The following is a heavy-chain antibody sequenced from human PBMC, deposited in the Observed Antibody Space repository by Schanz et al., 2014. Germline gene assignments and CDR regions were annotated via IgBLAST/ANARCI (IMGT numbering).Heavy chain of an antibody. CDR3: ARGGGAAAST. V-gene: IGHV4-59*04. CDR2: IYYSGST. D-gene: IGHD6-13*01. Sequence: QVQLHESGPGLVKPSETLSLTCTVSGDSISNYYWTWIRQPPGKRLEWIGYIYYSGSTYYNPSLKSRVTISVDTSKTHFSLKLSSVTAADTAVYYCARGGGAAASTWGQGTLVTVSS. CDR1: GDSISNYY. J-gene: IGHJ5*02.